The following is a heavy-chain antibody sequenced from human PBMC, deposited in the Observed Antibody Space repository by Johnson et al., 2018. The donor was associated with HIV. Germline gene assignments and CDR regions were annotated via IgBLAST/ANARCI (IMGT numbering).Heavy chain of an antibody. CDR3: AKDSDTYYYGSGDGFDI. Sequence: VQLVESGGGVVRPGGSLRLSCADSGFTFDDYGMSWVRQATGKGLEWVSAIGTAGDTYYPGSVKGRFTISRENAKNTLFLQMNSLRSEDTALYYCAKDSDTYYYGSGDGFDIWGQGTMVTVSS. J-gene: IGHJ3*02. D-gene: IGHD3-10*01. V-gene: IGHV3-13*01. CDR2: IGTAGDT. CDR1: GFTFDDYG.